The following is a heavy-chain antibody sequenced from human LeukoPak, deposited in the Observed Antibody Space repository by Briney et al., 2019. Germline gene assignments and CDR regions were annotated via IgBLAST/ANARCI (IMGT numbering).Heavy chain of an antibody. J-gene: IGHJ4*02. Sequence: GGSLRLSCAASGFTFSSYEMNWVRQAPGKGLEWISYISSSGSSISYADSVKGRFTISRDNAKNSLNLQMNSLRAEDTAVYYCARDTIFGVAPGVWGQGTLVTVSS. D-gene: IGHD3-3*01. CDR2: ISSSGSSI. CDR3: ARDTIFGVAPGV. CDR1: GFTFSSYE. V-gene: IGHV3-48*03.